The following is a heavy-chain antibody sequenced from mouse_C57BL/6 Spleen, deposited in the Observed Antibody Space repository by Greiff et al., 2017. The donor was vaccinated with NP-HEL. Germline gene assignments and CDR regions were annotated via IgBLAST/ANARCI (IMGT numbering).Heavy chain of an antibody. J-gene: IGHJ1*03. V-gene: IGHV3-6*01. CDR3: ARESPHWYFDV. Sequence: ESGPGLVEPSQSLSLTCSVTGYSITSGYYWNWIRQFPGNKLEWMGYISYDGSNNYNPSLKNRISITRDTSKNQFFLKLNSVTTEDTATYYCARESPHWYFDVWGTGTTVTVSS. CDR2: ISYDGSN. CDR1: GYSITSGYY.